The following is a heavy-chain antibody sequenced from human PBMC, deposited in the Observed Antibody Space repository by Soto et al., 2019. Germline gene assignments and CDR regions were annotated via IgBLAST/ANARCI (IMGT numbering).Heavy chain of an antibody. V-gene: IGHV1-18*01. J-gene: IGHJ6*03. CDR3: ARGTTVSTTLTYYYMDV. Sequence: QVQLVQSGAEVKKPGASVKVSCQASGYTFTYYALSWVRQAPGQGLEWMGWISGYNGNTNYAQKLQGRVTMTTDTSTSIAYMELRSLRSDDTAVYYCARGTTVSTTLTYYYMDVWGKGTTVTVSS. D-gene: IGHD4-4*01. CDR1: GYTFTYYA. CDR2: ISGYNGNT.